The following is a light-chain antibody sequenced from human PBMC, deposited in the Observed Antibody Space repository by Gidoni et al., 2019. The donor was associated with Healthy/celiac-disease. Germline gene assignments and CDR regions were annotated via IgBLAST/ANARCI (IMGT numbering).Light chain of an antibody. CDR1: QSISSL. J-gene: IGKJ1*01. CDR3: QQYNSYSWT. CDR2: KAS. V-gene: IGKV1-5*03. Sequence: DIQMTQSPYTLFASVGDRVTITCRASQSISSLLAWYQQKPGKAPKLLIYKASILESGVPSRFSGRGSGTEFTLTISSLQPYDFATYYCQQYNSYSWTFGQGTKVEIK.